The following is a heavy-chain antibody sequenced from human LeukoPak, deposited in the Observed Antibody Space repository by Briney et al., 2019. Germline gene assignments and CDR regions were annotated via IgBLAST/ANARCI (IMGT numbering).Heavy chain of an antibody. V-gene: IGHV4-59*08. CDR1: GDSISIYY. D-gene: IGHD4/OR15-4a*01. J-gene: IGHJ4*02. CDR2: IDHTGST. Sequence: PSETLSLTCSVSGDSISIYYWTWIRQPPGKGLEWIGYIDHTGSTNYNPSLKSRVTISVDTSKNQFSLKLSSVTAADTAVYYCARQNYGAAPLRYWGQGTLVTVSS. CDR3: ARQNYGAAPLRY.